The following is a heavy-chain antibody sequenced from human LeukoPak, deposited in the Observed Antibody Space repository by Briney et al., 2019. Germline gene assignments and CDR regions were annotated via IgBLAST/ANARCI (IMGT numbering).Heavy chain of an antibody. CDR3: AKEGGSSIWSGSHFDY. J-gene: IGHJ4*02. D-gene: IGHD3-3*01. CDR1: GFTFSSYA. Sequence: GGSLRLSCAASGFTFSSYAMSWVRQAPGKGLEWVSTISGSGGSTYYADSVKGRFTISRDNSKNTLYLQMNSLRAEDTAVYYCAKEGGSSIWSGSHFDYWGQGTLVTVSS. V-gene: IGHV3-23*01. CDR2: ISGSGGST.